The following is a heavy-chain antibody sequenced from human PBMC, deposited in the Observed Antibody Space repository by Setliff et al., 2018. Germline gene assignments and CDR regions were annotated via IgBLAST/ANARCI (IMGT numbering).Heavy chain of an antibody. V-gene: IGHV3-30*04. CDR1: GFTFSSYA. Sequence: GGSLRLSCAASGFTFSSYAMHWVRQAPGKGLEWVAVISYDGSNKYYADSVKGRFTISRDNSKNTLYLQMNSLRAEDTAVYYCARETPSTIFGVVTIFDYWGQGTLVTVSS. J-gene: IGHJ4*02. CDR3: ARETPSTIFGVVTIFDY. CDR2: ISYDGSNK. D-gene: IGHD3-3*01.